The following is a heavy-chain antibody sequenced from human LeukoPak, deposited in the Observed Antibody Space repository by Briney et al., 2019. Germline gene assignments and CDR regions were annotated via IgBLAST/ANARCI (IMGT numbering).Heavy chain of an antibody. V-gene: IGHV3-7*01. CDR1: GFTFSNYW. J-gene: IGHJ4*02. CDR3: TRDPEHGGDYIPGFDY. D-gene: IGHD4-17*01. Sequence: GGSLRLSCAASGFTFSNYWMTWVRQAPGKGLQWVANIKQDGSDKYYVDSVKGRFTISRDNANNSLYMQMNSLRAEDTAVYYCTRDPEHGGDYIPGFDYWGQGTLVTVSS. CDR2: IKQDGSDK.